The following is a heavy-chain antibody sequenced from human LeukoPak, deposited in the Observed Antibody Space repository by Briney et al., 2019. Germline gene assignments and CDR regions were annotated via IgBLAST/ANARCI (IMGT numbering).Heavy chain of an antibody. CDR3: ARETYYDILTSYYWFDP. Sequence: PSETLSLTCTVSGGSISSGDYYWSWIRQPPGKGLEWIGYIYYSGSTYYNPSLKSRVTISVDTSKNQFSLKLSSVTAADTAVYYCARETYYDILTSYYWFDPWGQGTLVTVSS. D-gene: IGHD3-9*01. V-gene: IGHV4-30-4*08. CDR1: GGSISSGDYY. CDR2: IYYSGST. J-gene: IGHJ5*02.